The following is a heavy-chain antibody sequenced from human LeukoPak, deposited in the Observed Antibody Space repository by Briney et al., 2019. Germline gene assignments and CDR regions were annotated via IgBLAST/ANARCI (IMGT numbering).Heavy chain of an antibody. D-gene: IGHD3-3*01. V-gene: IGHV3-30*02. J-gene: IGHJ4*02. CDR2: MRYDGSNK. Sequence: GGSLRLSCAAPGFTFSSYGMHWVRQAPGKGLEWVAFMRYDGSNKYYADSVKGRFTISRDNSQNTLYLQMNSLRAEDTAVYYCAKDLTDFWSGYHNYWGQGTLVTVSS. CDR1: GFTFSSYG. CDR3: AKDLTDFWSGYHNY.